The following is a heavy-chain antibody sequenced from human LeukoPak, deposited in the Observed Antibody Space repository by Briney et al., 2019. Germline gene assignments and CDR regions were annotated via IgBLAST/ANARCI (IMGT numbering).Heavy chain of an antibody. CDR2: IWYDGSKD. D-gene: IGHD5-12*01. J-gene: IGHJ4*02. Sequence: GRSLRLSCVVSGLIFESYGMHWVRQAPGKGLEWVAIIWYDGSKDYYADPVKGRFTISRDNSKNTLYLQMNSLSAEDTALYYCAGGYSGYDLKIDYWGQGTLVTVSS. CDR3: AGGYSGYDLKIDY. CDR1: GLIFESYG. V-gene: IGHV3-33*01.